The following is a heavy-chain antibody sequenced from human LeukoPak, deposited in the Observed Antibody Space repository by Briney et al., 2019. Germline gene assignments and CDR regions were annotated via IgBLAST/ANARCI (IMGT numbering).Heavy chain of an antibody. D-gene: IGHD2-15*01. CDR2: INAGNGNT. Sequence: GASVKVSCKASGYTFTSYAMHWVRQAPGQRLEWMGWINAGNGNTKYSQKFQGRVTITRDTSASTAYMELSSLRSEDTAVYYCARSVVVVAATRSSQRYYYYYGMDVWGKGPTVTVSS. V-gene: IGHV1-3*01. CDR1: GYTFTSYA. J-gene: IGHJ6*04. CDR3: ARSVVVVAATRSSQRYYYYYGMDV.